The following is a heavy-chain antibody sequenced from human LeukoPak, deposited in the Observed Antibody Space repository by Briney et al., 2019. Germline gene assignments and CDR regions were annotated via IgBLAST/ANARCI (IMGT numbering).Heavy chain of an antibody. V-gene: IGHV1-24*01. CDR1: GYTLTESS. CDR3: ATSYGSGSYYLDY. CDR2: FDPEDGET. Sequence: ASVKVSCKVSGYTLTESSMHWVRQAPGKGLEWMGGFDPEDGETIYAQKFQGRVTMTEDTSTDTAYMELSSLRSEDTAVYYCATSYGSGSYYLDYWGQGTLVTVSS. D-gene: IGHD3-10*01. J-gene: IGHJ4*02.